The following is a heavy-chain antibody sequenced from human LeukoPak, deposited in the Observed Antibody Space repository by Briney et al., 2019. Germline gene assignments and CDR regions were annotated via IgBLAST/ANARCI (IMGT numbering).Heavy chain of an antibody. D-gene: IGHD3-3*01. CDR2: IKQDGSEK. Sequence: PGGSLRLSCAASGFTFSSYWMSWVRQAPGKGLEWVANIKQDGSEKYYVGSVKGRFTISRDNAKNSLYLQMNSLRAEDTAVYYCARDYDFWSGYYSYFDYWGQGTLVTVSS. CDR1: GFTFSSYW. V-gene: IGHV3-7*01. J-gene: IGHJ4*02. CDR3: ARDYDFWSGYYSYFDY.